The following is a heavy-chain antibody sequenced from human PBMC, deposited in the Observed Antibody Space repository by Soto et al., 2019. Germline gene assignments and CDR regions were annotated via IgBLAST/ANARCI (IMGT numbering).Heavy chain of an antibody. CDR2: IYYSGST. J-gene: IGHJ3*02. Sequence: TLPFTCTPSAGSISSGGYFWSWIPHHPGKALAWLGYIYYSGSTYYNPSLKSRVTISVETSKNHFSLKLSSVTAADTAVYYCARDVGGYGGKYDAFEIWRQGTMVTV. V-gene: IGHV4-31*03. CDR3: ARDVGGYGGKYDAFEI. D-gene: IGHD4-17*01. CDR1: AGSISSGGYF.